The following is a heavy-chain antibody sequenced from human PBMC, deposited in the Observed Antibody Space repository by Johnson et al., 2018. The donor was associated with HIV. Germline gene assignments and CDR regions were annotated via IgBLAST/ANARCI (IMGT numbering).Heavy chain of an antibody. J-gene: IGHJ3*02. D-gene: IGHD3-16*02. CDR2: ISSSGSTI. Sequence: VQLVESGGGLVQPGGSLRLSCAAPGFTFSSYAMHWVRQAPGKGLEWVSYISSSGSTIYYADSVKGRFTISRDSSEKTLYLQMNSLRPEDTAVYYCARDLSGWTFGGVIESEAFDIWGQGTMVTVSS. CDR3: ARDLSGWTFGGVIESEAFDI. V-gene: IGHV3-48*01. CDR1: GFTFSSYA.